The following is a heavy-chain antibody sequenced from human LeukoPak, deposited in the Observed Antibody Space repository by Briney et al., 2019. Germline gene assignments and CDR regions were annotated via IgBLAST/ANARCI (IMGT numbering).Heavy chain of an antibody. J-gene: IGHJ4*02. CDR3: AKSGRSRFDY. Sequence: GGSLRLSCAASGFTVSTNHMSWVRQAPGKGLEWVSFIYSAGSTHYSDSVKGRFTISRDNSKNTLYLQMNSLRAEDTAVYYCAKSGRSRFDYWGQGTLVTVSS. CDR1: GFTVSTNH. D-gene: IGHD1-26*01. CDR2: IYSAGST. V-gene: IGHV3-53*01.